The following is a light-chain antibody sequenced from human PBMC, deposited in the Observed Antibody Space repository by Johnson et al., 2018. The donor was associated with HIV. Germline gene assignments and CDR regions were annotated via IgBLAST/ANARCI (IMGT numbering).Light chain of an antibody. Sequence: QSVLTQPPSVSAAPGQKVTISCSGSYSNIGNNYVSWYQQVPGTAPKLLIYDNDKRPSGIPDRFSASKSGTSATLGITGLQTGDEADYYCGTWDSSLSAGVFGAGTQVTFL. CDR1: YSNIGNNY. J-gene: IGLJ1*01. V-gene: IGLV1-51*01. CDR2: DND. CDR3: GTWDSSLSAGV.